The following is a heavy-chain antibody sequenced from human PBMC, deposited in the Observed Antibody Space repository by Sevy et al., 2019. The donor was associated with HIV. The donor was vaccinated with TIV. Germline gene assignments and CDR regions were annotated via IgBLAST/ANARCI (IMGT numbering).Heavy chain of an antibody. CDR2: ISSSSSYI. CDR1: GFTFSSYS. D-gene: IGHD6-19*01. J-gene: IGHJ4*02. Sequence: GGSLRLSCAASGFTFSSYSMNWVRQAPGKGLEWVSSISSSSSYIYYADSVKGRFTISRDNAKNSLYLQMNSLRAEDTAVYYCARGGAVAGTWRGYWGQGTLVTVSS. CDR3: ARGGAVAGTWRGY. V-gene: IGHV3-21*01.